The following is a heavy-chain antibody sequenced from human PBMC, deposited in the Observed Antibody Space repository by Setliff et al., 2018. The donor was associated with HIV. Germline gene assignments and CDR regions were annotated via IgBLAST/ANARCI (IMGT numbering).Heavy chain of an antibody. J-gene: IGHJ4*02. CDR1: GGSISRGGRY. Sequence: PLETLSLTCSVYGGSISRGGRYWGWIRQHPGRGLEWLGYVYYTGESFYKPSLGGRVTILQDKSRNQFSLELRSVTAADTAVYYCARGTVGGASPFDSWGPGTLVTV. D-gene: IGHD1-1*01. CDR3: ARGTVGGASPFDS. V-gene: IGHV4-31*03. CDR2: VYYTGES.